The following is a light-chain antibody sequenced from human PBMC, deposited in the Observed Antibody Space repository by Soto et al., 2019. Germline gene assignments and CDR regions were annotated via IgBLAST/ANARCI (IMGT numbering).Light chain of an antibody. J-gene: IGKJ1*01. CDR3: QQYNNGPPWT. CDR2: GAS. V-gene: IGKV3-15*01. CDR1: QSLSSN. Sequence: EIVMTQSPGTLSVSPGERATLSCRASQSLSSNLAWYQQKPGQAPRLLIYGASTRATGIPARFSGSGSGTEFTLTISSLQSEDFAVYYCQQYNNGPPWTFGQGTRVEI.